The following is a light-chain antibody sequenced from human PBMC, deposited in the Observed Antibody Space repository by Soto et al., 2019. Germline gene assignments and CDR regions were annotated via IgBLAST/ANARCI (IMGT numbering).Light chain of an antibody. V-gene: IGLV2-14*01. CDR2: EVS. J-gene: IGLJ3*02. CDR1: SSDVGGYHY. CDR3: SSYTSSSTPWV. Sequence: QSALTQPASVSGSPGQSITISCTGTSSDVGGYHYVSWYQHHPGKAPKIMIYEVSNRPSGVSNRLSGSKSGNTASLTISGIQAEDEADYYCSSYTSSSTPWVFGGGTQLPVL.